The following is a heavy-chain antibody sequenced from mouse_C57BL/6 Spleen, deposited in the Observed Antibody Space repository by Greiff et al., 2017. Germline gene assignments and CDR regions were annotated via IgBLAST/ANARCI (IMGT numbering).Heavy chain of an antibody. D-gene: IGHD1-1*01. V-gene: IGHV1-42*01. CDR3: ARSLRYYGSSYDFDY. CDR2: INPSTGGT. CDR1: GYSFTGYY. J-gene: IGHJ2*01. Sequence: VQLQQSGPELVKPGASVKISCKASGYSFTGYYMNWVKQSPEKSLEWIGEINPSTGGTTYNQKFKAKATLTVDKSSSTAYMQLKSLTSEDSAVYYCARSLRYYGSSYDFDYWGQGTTLTVSS.